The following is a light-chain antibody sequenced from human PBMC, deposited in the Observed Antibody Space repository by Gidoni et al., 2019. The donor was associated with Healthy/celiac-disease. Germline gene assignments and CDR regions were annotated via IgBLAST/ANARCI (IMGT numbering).Light chain of an antibody. CDR1: QSISSY. CDR2: AAS. Sequence: DIQMTHSPSSLSASVGDRVTITCRASQSISSYLNWYQQKPGKAPKLLIYAASSLQSGVPSRFSGSGSGTDFTLTISSLQPEDFATYYCQQSYSTPPTTFXXXTKVEIK. V-gene: IGKV1-39*01. CDR3: QQSYSTPPTT. J-gene: IGKJ1*01.